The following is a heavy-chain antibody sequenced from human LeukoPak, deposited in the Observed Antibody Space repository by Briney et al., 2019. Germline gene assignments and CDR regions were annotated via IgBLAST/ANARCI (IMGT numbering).Heavy chain of an antibody. V-gene: IGHV3-7*01. CDR2: IKQDGSEK. J-gene: IGHJ4*02. Sequence: QPGGSLRLSCAASGFTFRSYWMSWVRQAPGKGLEWVANIKQDGSEKYYVDSVKGRFTISRDNAKNSLYLQMNSLRAEDTAVYYCAGSSWYYFDYWGQGTLVTVSS. CDR3: AGSSWYYFDY. D-gene: IGHD6-13*01. CDR1: GFTFRSYW.